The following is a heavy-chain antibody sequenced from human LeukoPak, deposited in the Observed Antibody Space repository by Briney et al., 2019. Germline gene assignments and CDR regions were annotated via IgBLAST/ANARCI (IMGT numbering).Heavy chain of an antibody. Sequence: ASVKVSCKASGGTFSNHAISWVRQAPGQGLGWMGGIIPIFGTTNYAQKFQGRVTITADKSMTTAYMELSSLRSEDKAVYYCARPRFPYYRLSGADYYYMDVWGKGTTVTVSS. CDR3: ARPRFPYYRLSGADYYYMDV. V-gene: IGHV1-69*06. CDR2: IIPIFGTT. J-gene: IGHJ6*03. CDR1: GGTFSNHA. D-gene: IGHD3-10*01.